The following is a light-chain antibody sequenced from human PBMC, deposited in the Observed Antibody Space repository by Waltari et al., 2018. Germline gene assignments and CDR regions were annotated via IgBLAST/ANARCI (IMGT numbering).Light chain of an antibody. J-gene: IGKJ4*01. V-gene: IGKV1-39*01. CDR3: QQSYTTPIT. CDR1: QTLTTVSNF. Sequence: DIQMTQSPSSLSASVGDRVTITCRASQTLTTVSNFLNWYQQKPGSAPRLLIYSASSLQSGVPSRFSRSGSGTHFTLTISDLQPEDFATYFCQQSYTTPITFGGGTRV. CDR2: SAS.